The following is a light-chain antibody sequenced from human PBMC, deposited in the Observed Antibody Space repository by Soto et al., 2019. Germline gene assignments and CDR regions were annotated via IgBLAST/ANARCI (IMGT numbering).Light chain of an antibody. CDR2: DAS. CDR3: HQRYSWPRT. CDR1: QSVSSQ. J-gene: IGKJ2*01. V-gene: IGKV3-11*01. Sequence: IVLTQSPATLSLSPGERATLSCRASQSVSSQLAWYQHKPGQAPRLLIYDASNRATGIPARFSGSGSGTDFTLTISSLAPEDFVVYYCHQRYSWPRTFGQGTKLELK.